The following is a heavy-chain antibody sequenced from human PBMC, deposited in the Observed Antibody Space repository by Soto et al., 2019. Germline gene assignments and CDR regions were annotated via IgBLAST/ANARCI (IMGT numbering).Heavy chain of an antibody. CDR1: GFTFSSYW. D-gene: IGHD1-26*01. CDR2: IKHDGSDE. Sequence: EVQLVESGGGLVRPGGSLRLSCTASGFTFSSYWMTWVRQAPGKGLEWVANIKHDGSDEYYGVSVKGRFTISRESAKNCLYLQKHSLRAEDTGVYYCAYPVGWREAYDFWAQGTMVTVSS. J-gene: IGHJ3*01. CDR3: AYPVGWREAYDF. V-gene: IGHV3-7*01.